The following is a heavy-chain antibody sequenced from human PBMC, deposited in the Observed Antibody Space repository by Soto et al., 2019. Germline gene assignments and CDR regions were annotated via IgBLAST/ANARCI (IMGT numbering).Heavy chain of an antibody. V-gene: IGHV4-34*01. J-gene: IGHJ6*02. CDR2: INHRGSS. CDR3: ARSDNSNSLSGVDV. D-gene: IGHD4-4*01. CDR1: GGSLSGYY. Sequence: QVQLQQWGAGLLKPSATLSLTCAVTGGSLSGYYWSWIRQSPGKGLEWIGEINHRGSSDYTPSLKCRVTISIDASKNHVNLEVTSVTAAVTAVYYCARSDNSNSLSGVDVGGQGTAVTVSS.